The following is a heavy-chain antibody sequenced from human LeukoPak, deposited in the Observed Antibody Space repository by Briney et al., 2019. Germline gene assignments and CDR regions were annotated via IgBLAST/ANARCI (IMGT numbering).Heavy chain of an antibody. V-gene: IGHV1-46*01. CDR3: ARDRGKDEDKAMVFYY. CDR2: INPSGGST. J-gene: IGHJ4*02. D-gene: IGHD5-18*01. CDR1: GYTFTSYY. Sequence: ASVRVSCKASGYTFTSYYMHWVRQAPGQGLEWMGIINPSGGSTSYAQTFQGRVTMTRDTSTSTVYMGLSSLRSEDTAVYYCARDRGKDEDKAMVFYYWGQGTLVTVSS.